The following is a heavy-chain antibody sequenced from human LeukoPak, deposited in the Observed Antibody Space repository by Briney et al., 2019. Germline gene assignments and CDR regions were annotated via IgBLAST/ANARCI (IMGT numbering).Heavy chain of an antibody. J-gene: IGHJ4*02. Sequence: SQTLSLTCAISGDSVSSSSGAWNWIRQSPSRGLEWLGKTYYRSKWYNDYAVSVKSRITINPDTSKNQFSLQLNSVTPEDTAVYYSAREMVVAATPFDYWGQGTLVTVSS. CDR1: GDSVSSSSGA. D-gene: IGHD2-15*01. CDR3: AREMVVAATPFDY. V-gene: IGHV6-1*01. CDR2: TYYRSKWYN.